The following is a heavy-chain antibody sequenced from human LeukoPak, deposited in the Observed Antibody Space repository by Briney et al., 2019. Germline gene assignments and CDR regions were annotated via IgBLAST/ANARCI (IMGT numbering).Heavy chain of an antibody. D-gene: IGHD3-22*01. J-gene: IGHJ5*02. CDR3: ARDKAHDSSGYYYGGFDP. V-gene: IGHV1-69*13. CDR2: IIPIFGTA. Sequence: SVKVSCKASGGTFSSYAISWVRQAPGQGLEWMGGIIPIFGTANYAQKFQGRVTITADEFTSTAYMELSSLRSEGTAVYYCARDKAHDSSGYYYGGFDPWGQGTLVTVSS. CDR1: GGTFSSYA.